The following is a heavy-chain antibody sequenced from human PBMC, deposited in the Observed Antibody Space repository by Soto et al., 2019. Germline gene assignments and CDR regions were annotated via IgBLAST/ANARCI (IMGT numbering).Heavy chain of an antibody. V-gene: IGHV3-48*01. CDR1: GFTFSSYD. CDR3: AGHGGQWLNWFDP. CDR2: ISSSSSTI. J-gene: IGHJ5*02. D-gene: IGHD6-19*01. Sequence: EVQLAESGGGLVQPGGSLRLSCAASGFTFSSYDMNWVRQAPGKGLEWVSYISSSSSTIYYEGSVKGRFTISRDNAKNSRYLQMNSLRAEDTAVYYCAGHGGQWLNWFDPWGQGILVTVSS.